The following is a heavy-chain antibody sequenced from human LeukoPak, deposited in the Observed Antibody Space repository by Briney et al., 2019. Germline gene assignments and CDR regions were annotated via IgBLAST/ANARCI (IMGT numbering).Heavy chain of an antibody. D-gene: IGHD2-15*01. CDR3: ARDTGGGYYYYGMDV. CDR2: IIPILGIA. J-gene: IGHJ6*02. Sequence: ASVKVSCTASGGTFSSYAISWVRQAPGQGLEWMGRIIPILGIANYAQKFQGRVTITADKSTSTAYMELSSLRSEDTAVYYCARDTGGGYYYYGMDVWGQGTTVTVSS. V-gene: IGHV1-69*04. CDR1: GGTFSSYA.